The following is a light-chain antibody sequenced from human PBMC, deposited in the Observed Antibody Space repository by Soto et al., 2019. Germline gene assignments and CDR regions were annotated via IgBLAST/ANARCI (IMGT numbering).Light chain of an antibody. CDR2: AAS. CDR1: QSISSY. Sequence: DIQMTQSPSSLSASVGDRVTITCRASQSISSYLNRYQQKPGKAPKLLIYAASSLQSGVPSRFSGRGSGTDFTLTISSLQPEDFATYYGQQSYSTPWTFGQGTKVEIK. J-gene: IGKJ1*01. V-gene: IGKV1-39*01. CDR3: QQSYSTPWT.